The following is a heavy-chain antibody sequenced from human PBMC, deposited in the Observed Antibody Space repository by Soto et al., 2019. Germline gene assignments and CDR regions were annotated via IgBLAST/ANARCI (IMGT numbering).Heavy chain of an antibody. CDR2: IGISGNTI. J-gene: IGHJ4*02. CDR1: GFTFSSYE. V-gene: IGHV3-48*03. Sequence: EVQLVESGGGLVQPGGSLRLSCAASGFTFSSYEMNWVRQAPGKGLEWVSYIGISGNTIYFADSVKGRFTISRDNAKNSLYLQMNSLIAEDTAVYYCVRDLVGAPTFDFWGKGTLVTVSS. D-gene: IGHD1-26*01. CDR3: VRDLVGAPTFDF.